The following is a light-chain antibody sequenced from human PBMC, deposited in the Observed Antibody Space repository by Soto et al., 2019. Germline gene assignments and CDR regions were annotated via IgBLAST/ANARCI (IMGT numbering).Light chain of an antibody. CDR2: AAS. CDR1: QSISSY. V-gene: IGKV1-39*01. CDR3: QHSYSTPLT. Sequence: DIQMTQSPSSLSASVGDRVTITCRASQSISSYLNWYQQKPGKAPKLLIYAASSLQSGVPSRFSGSGSGTDFTLTISSLQPEEFATYDCQHSYSTPLTFGGGTKVQIK. J-gene: IGKJ4*01.